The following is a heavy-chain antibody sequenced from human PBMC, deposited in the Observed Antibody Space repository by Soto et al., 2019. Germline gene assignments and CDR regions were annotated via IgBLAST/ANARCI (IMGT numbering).Heavy chain of an antibody. CDR1: GFTFKDAW. CDR3: TTLSPAARGV. CDR2: IKTIKSGGAA. J-gene: IGHJ6*04. V-gene: IGHV3-15*01. Sequence: GGSLRLSCAASGFTFKDAWMAWVRQVPGMGLEWVGRIKTIKSGGAADHAAPVKGRFTVSRDDSKSTLHLQMNSLKAEDTDVYYCTTLSPAARGVWGKGTTVTVSS.